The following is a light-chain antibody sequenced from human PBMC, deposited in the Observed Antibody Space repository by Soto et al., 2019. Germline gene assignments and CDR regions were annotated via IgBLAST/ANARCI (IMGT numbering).Light chain of an antibody. CDR2: AAS. Sequence: AIQLTQSPSSLSASVGDRVTITCRASQAIRSALGWYQQKPGKVPKLLIYAASTLQSGVTSRFSGSGFGTDFTITISRLQHEDFATYYCLLDFGYFWAFGQGTKVDIK. V-gene: IGKV1-6*01. CDR3: LLDFGYFWA. J-gene: IGKJ1*01. CDR1: QAIRSA.